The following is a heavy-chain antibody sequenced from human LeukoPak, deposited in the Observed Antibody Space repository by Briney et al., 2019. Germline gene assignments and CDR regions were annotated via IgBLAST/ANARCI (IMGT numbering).Heavy chain of an antibody. Sequence: SETLSLTCTVSGGSISSYYWSWIRQPPGKGLEWIGYIYYSGSTNYNPSLKSRVTISVDTSKNQFSLKLSSVTAADTAVYYCARDLDYYDSSVFGYWGQGTLVTVPS. V-gene: IGHV4-59*01. D-gene: IGHD3-22*01. CDR1: GGSISSYY. CDR2: IYYSGST. CDR3: ARDLDYYDSSVFGY. J-gene: IGHJ4*02.